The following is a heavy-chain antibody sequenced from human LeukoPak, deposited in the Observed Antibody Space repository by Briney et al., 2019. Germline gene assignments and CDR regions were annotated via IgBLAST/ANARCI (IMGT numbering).Heavy chain of an antibody. CDR3: GRQVAPGQWLVNL. CDR1: GFTFSNYA. V-gene: IGHV3-30*01. CDR2: MSTDGSLQ. J-gene: IGHJ5*02. D-gene: IGHD6-19*01. Sequence: GGSLRLSCVASGFTFSNYAIHWVRRPPGKGLVWVAVMSTDGSLQYYANSVKGRFTISRDNYKSTLFLQMNSLSAADTAVYYCGRQVAPGQWLVNLWGQGTLVTVSS.